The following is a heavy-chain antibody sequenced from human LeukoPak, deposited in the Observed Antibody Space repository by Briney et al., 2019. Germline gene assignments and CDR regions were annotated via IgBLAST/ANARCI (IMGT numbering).Heavy chain of an antibody. J-gene: IGHJ4*02. CDR2: ISYDGSNK. D-gene: IGHD3-22*01. V-gene: IGHV3-30*18. CDR3: AKPLVSSGYYYGFDY. CDR1: GFTFSSYG. Sequence: GGSLRLSCAASGFTFSSYGMHWVRQAPGKGLEWVAVISYDGSNKYYADSVKGRFTISRDNSKNTLYLQMNSLRAEDTAVYYCAKPLVSSGYYYGFDYWGQGTLVTVSS.